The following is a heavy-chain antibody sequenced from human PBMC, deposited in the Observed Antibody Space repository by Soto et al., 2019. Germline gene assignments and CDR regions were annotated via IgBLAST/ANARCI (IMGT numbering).Heavy chain of an antibody. D-gene: IGHD2-21*02. J-gene: IGHJ4*02. CDR1: GFTFNTYA. V-gene: IGHV3-23*01. Sequence: PGGSVRLSCATSGFTFNTYAMTWVRQAPGKGLEWVSVISSSGVATYYADSVKGRFTISRDNSMNTLYLQMNTLRAEDTAVYYCAKKMVTGRLERDFDSWGQGTLVTVS. CDR3: AKKMVTGRLERDFDS. CDR2: ISSSGVAT.